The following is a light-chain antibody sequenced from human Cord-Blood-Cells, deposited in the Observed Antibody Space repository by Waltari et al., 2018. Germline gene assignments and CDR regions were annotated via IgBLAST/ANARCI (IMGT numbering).Light chain of an antibody. CDR3: VLYMGSGIWV. Sequence: QTVVTQAPSFSVSPGGTVALTCCLSAGSGSTGYYPSWYQQTPGQAPRTLIYSTNTRSSGVPDRFSGSILGNKAALTITGAQADDESDYYCVLYMGSGIWVFGGGTKLTVL. V-gene: IGLV8-61*01. CDR1: AGSGSTGYY. CDR2: STN. J-gene: IGLJ3*02.